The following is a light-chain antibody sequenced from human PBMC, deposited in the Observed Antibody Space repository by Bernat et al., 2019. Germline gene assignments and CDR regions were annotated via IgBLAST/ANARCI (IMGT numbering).Light chain of an antibody. CDR1: KLGDKY. J-gene: IGLJ3*02. Sequence: SYEMTQPPSVSVSSGQTASITCSGDKLGDKYTCWYQQKPGQAPVLVMYKDNKRPSGIPERISGSNSGNTATLTISGTQAMDEADYDCQAWDGTTWVFGGGTRLTVL. CDR3: QAWDGTTWV. V-gene: IGLV3-1*01. CDR2: KDN.